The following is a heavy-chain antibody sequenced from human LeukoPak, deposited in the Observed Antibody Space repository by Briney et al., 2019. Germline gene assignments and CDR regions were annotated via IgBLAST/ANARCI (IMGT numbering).Heavy chain of an antibody. J-gene: IGHJ4*02. D-gene: IGHD3-22*01. Sequence: PPGTLSLTCGVSGGSIDITNYWSWVRQAPGKGLEWIGEISHDGTTNYNPSLRSRVAMSLDRANNQFSLRLTYVTAADTAVYYCTREDRPFCPFAYWGQGVLVTVSS. CDR3: TREDRPFCPFAY. CDR1: GGSIDITNY. V-gene: IGHV4-4*03. CDR2: ISHDGTT.